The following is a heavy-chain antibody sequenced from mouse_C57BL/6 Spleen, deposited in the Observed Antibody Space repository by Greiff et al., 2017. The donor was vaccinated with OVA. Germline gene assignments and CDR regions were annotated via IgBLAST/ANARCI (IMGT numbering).Heavy chain of an antibody. CDR1: GFNIKDDY. D-gene: IGHD2-1*01. V-gene: IGHV14-4*01. CDR2: IDPENGDT. J-gene: IGHJ2*01. Sequence: EVQLQQSGAELVRPGASVKLSCTASGFNIKDDYMLWVKQRPEQGLEWIGWIDPENGDTEYASKFQGKATITADTSSNTVYLQLSSLTSEDTAVYYCTTLYYWYFDYWGQGTTLTVSS. CDR3: TTLYYWYFDY.